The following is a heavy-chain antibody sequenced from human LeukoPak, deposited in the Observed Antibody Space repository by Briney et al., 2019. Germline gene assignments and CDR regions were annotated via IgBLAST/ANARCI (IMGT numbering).Heavy chain of an antibody. V-gene: IGHV1-69*05. J-gene: IGHJ5*02. CDR3: ARVGGGNNWFDP. Sequence: SVMVSSTSSGYTFTDYYVHSVRQAPGQGLEWMGGIIAIFGTANYAQKFQGRVTITTDESTSTAYMELSSLRSEDTAVYYCARVGGGNNWFDPWGQGTLVTVSS. D-gene: IGHD6-25*01. CDR1: GYTFTDYY. CDR2: IIAIFGTA.